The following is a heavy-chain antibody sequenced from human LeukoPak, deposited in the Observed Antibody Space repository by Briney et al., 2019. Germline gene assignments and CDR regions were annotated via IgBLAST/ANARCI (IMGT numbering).Heavy chain of an antibody. D-gene: IGHD3-16*02. CDR3: ARTSYVRGSYRSDDAFDI. Sequence: ASVKVSCKTSGYTFTGYYMHWVRQAPGQGLEWMGWISAYNGNTKYAQRLQGRVTMTTDTSTSTAYMELRSLRSDDTAVYYCARTSYVRGSYRSDDAFDIWGQGTMVTVSS. J-gene: IGHJ3*02. CDR1: GYTFTGYY. CDR2: ISAYNGNT. V-gene: IGHV1-18*04.